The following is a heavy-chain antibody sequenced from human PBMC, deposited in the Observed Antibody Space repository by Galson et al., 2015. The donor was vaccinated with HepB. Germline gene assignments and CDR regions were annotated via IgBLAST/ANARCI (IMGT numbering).Heavy chain of an antibody. CDR1: GFTFSSYW. D-gene: IGHD3-3*01. J-gene: IGHJ6*03. CDR2: IKQDGSEK. V-gene: IGHV3-7*01. Sequence: SLRLSCAASGFTFSSYWMSWVRQAPGMGLECVANIKQDGSEKYYVGSVKGRFTIPRDNAKNSLYLKMNSLRAEDTAVYYRARESPVLEWLFRKAYYYYMDVWGKGTTVTVSS. CDR3: ARESPVLEWLFRKAYYYYMDV.